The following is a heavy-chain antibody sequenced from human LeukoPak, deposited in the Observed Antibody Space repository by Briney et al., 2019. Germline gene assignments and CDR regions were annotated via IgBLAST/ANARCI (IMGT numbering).Heavy chain of an antibody. CDR3: ARQAKWMLNWFDP. CDR1: GGSISSSSYY. Sequence: SETLSLTCTVSGGSISSSSYYWGWIRQPPGKGLEWIGSIYYSGSTYYNPPLKSRVTISVDTSKNQFSLKLSSVTAADTAVYYCARQAKWMLNWFDPWGQGTLVTVSS. J-gene: IGHJ5*02. V-gene: IGHV4-39*01. CDR2: IYYSGST. D-gene: IGHD2-8*01.